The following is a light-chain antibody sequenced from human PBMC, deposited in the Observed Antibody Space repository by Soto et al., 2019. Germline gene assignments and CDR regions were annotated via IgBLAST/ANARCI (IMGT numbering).Light chain of an antibody. CDR2: AAS. Sequence: AIQLTQSPSSLSASVGDRATITCRASQGIRSNLGWYQQKPGKAPRLLIYAASTSYSEVPARFSGRGSGVDFTLTISSLQPEDSATYFCLRDYAYPYSFGQGKKLEI. CDR1: QGIRSN. CDR3: LRDYAYPYS. V-gene: IGKV1-6*01. J-gene: IGKJ2*03.